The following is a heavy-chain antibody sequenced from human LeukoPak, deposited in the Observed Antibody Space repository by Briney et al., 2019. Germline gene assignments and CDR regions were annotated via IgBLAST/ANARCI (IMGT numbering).Heavy chain of an antibody. D-gene: IGHD3-3*01. V-gene: IGHV3-23*01. Sequence: GGPLRLSCAASGFTFSSYAMSWVRQAPGKGLEWVSAISGSGGSTYYADSVKGRFTISRDNSKNTLYLQMNSLRAEDTAVYYCAKDDFWSGTYYFDYWGQGTLVTVSS. J-gene: IGHJ4*02. CDR3: AKDDFWSGTYYFDY. CDR2: ISGSGGST. CDR1: GFTFSSYA.